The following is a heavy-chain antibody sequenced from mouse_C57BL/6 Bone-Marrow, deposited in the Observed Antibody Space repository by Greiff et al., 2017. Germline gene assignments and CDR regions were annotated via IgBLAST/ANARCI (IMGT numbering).Heavy chain of an antibody. J-gene: IGHJ2*01. Sequence: VHLVESGAELVKPGASVKMSCKASGYTFTTYPIEWMKQNHGKSLEWIGNFHPYNDDTKYTEKFKGKATLTVEKSSSTVYLGLSRLKSDDSAVYNSARGGNYRGYYFDYWGQGTTLTVSS. V-gene: IGHV1-47*01. CDR3: ARGGNYRGYYFDY. CDR2: FHPYNDDT. D-gene: IGHD2-1*01. CDR1: GYTFTTYP.